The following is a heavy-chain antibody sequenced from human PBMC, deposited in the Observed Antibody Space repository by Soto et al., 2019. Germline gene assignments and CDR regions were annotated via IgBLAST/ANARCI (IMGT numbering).Heavy chain of an antibody. V-gene: IGHV3-23*01. J-gene: IGHJ4*02. D-gene: IGHD5-18*01. Sequence: GGSLRLSCAASGFTFSSYAMSWVRQAPGKVLEWVSGLSGGGGTTYYADSLKGRFTISRDKSKNTLYLQMSSLRAEDTAIYYCARAGGYSYGYQFDYWGQGTLVTVSS. CDR2: LSGGGGTT. CDR3: ARAGGYSYGYQFDY. CDR1: GFTFSSYA.